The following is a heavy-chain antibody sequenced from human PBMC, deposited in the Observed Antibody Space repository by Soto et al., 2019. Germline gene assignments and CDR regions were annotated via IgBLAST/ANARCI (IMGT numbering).Heavy chain of an antibody. D-gene: IGHD2-15*01. V-gene: IGHV3-20*04. CDR3: ARGKRYCSGANCFSVLLY. J-gene: IGHJ4*02. CDR1: GFTFDDYG. CDR2: INWNGDST. Sequence: EVQLVESGGGVVRPGGSLRLSCAASGFTFDDYGMSWVRQAPGKGLEWVCGINWNGDSTGYADSVKGRFTISRDNAKNSLYLQMNSMRAEDTALYYCARGKRYCSGANCFSVLLYWGQGTLATVSS.